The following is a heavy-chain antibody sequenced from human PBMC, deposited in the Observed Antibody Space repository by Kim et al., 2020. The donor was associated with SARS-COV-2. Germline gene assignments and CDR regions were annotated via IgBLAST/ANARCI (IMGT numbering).Heavy chain of an antibody. J-gene: IGHJ6*02. CDR2: IIPIFGTA. V-gene: IGHV1-69*13. CDR1: GGTFSSYA. D-gene: IGHD2-15*01. CDR3: ARERRRSMVEIYYYGMDV. Sequence: SVKVSCKASGGTFSSYAISWVRQAPGQGLEWMGGIIPIFGTANYAQKFQGRVTITADESTSTAYMELSSLRSEDTAVYYCARERRRSMVEIYYYGMDVWGQGTTVTVSS.